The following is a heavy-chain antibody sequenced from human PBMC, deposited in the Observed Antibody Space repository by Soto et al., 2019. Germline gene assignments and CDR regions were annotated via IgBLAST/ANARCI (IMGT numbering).Heavy chain of an antibody. CDR3: ARQLVRYFDWSYYYGMDV. D-gene: IGHD3-9*01. CDR1: GDSITSNSYF. Sequence: PSETLSLTCTVPGDSITSNSYFWAWIRQPPGKGLEWIGSIYYSGSTYYNLSLKSRVTISVDTSKNQFSLKLSSVTAADTAVYYCARQLVRYFDWSYYYGMDVWGQGTTVTVSS. J-gene: IGHJ6*02. CDR2: IYYSGST. V-gene: IGHV4-39*01.